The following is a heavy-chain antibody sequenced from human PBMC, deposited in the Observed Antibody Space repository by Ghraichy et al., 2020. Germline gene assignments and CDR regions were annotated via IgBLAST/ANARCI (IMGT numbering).Heavy chain of an antibody. J-gene: IGHJ4*02. CDR3: ARGYDDYDYS. V-gene: IGHV3-21*01. Sequence: GGSLRLSCAASGFIFSNYNMNWVRQAPGNGLEWVSSISHDSDLTYYADSVKGRFTVSRDNAKNLMYLQMNSLRAEDTAVYYCARGYDDYDYSGGQGTLVTVSS. CDR1: GFIFSNYN. D-gene: IGHD3-16*01. CDR2: ISHDSDLT.